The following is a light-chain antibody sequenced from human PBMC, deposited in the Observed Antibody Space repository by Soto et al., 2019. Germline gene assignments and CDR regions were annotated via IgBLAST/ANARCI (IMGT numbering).Light chain of an antibody. CDR2: DVT. CDR1: SNDVGLYNY. Sequence: QSVLTQPASVSGSLGQSITISCTGSSNDVGLYNYVSWYQQHPGKAPKLVISDVTNRPSGVSDRFSGSKSGNTASLTISGLQAEDEADYYCSSYTDRQSYLFGTGTKVTVL. J-gene: IGLJ1*01. V-gene: IGLV2-14*03. CDR3: SSYTDRQSYL.